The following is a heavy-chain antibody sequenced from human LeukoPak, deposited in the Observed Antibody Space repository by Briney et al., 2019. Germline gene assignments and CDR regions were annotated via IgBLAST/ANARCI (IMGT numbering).Heavy chain of an antibody. CDR1: GFTFDDYA. J-gene: IGHJ6*02. D-gene: IGHD2-2*01. CDR3: GKDISSTTYYYYGMDV. CDR2: ISWNSGSI. V-gene: IGHV3-9*01. Sequence: GGSLRLSCAASGFTFDDYAMHWVRQAPGKGLEWVSGISWNSGSIGYADSMKGRFTISRDNAKNSLYLQMNSLRAEDTALYYCGKDISSTTYYYYGMDVWGQGTTVTVSS.